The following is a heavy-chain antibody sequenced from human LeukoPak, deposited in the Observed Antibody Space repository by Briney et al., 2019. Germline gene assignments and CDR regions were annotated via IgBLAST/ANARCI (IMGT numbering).Heavy chain of an antibody. CDR1: GGSISSYY. Sequence: SETLSLTCAVYGGSISSYYWSWIRQPPGKGLEWIAYIYYSGSTNYNPSLKSRVTISVDTSKNQFSLKLSSVTAADTAVYYCAGGYSYGQSWFDPWGQGTLVTVSS. J-gene: IGHJ5*02. CDR2: IYYSGST. V-gene: IGHV4-59*01. D-gene: IGHD5-18*01. CDR3: AGGYSYGQSWFDP.